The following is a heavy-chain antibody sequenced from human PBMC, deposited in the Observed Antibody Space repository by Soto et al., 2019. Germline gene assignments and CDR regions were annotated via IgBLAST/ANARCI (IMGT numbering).Heavy chain of an antibody. CDR1: GFTFSSYA. V-gene: IGHV3-30-3*01. Sequence: GGSLRLSCAASGFTFSSYAMHWVRQAPGKGLEWVAVISYDGSNKYYADSVKGRFTISRDNSKNTLYLQMDSLRAEDTAVYYCARDSLDIVLLPAALTGYYYYGMDVWGQGTTVTVSS. CDR3: ARDSLDIVLLPAALTGYYYYGMDV. J-gene: IGHJ6*02. CDR2: ISYDGSNK. D-gene: IGHD2-2*03.